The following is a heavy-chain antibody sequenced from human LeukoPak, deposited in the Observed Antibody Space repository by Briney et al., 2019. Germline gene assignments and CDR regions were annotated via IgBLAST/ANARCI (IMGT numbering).Heavy chain of an antibody. D-gene: IGHD1-26*01. CDR3: ARSFGGSYPDFDY. J-gene: IGHJ4*02. V-gene: IGHV4-34*01. CDR1: GGSFSGYY. CDR2: INHSGST. Sequence: SETLSLTCAVYGGSFSGYYWSWIRQPPGKGLEWIGEINHSGSTNYNPSLKSRVTISVDTSKNQFSLKLSSVTAADTAVYYCARSFGGSYPDFDYWGQGTLVTVSS.